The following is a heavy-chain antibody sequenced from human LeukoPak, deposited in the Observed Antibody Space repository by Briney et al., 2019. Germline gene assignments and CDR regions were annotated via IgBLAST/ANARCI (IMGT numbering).Heavy chain of an antibody. CDR3: ARVGHIVAAGTYDY. CDR2: IYYSGST. V-gene: IGHV4-59*08. J-gene: IGHJ4*02. Sequence: PSEPLSLIRTVSXGSISTYCWSWIRKPPGKGLECIGYIYYSGSTNYNPSLKSRVTISVDTSKNQFSLKLTSVTPADTAVYYCARVGHIVAAGTYDYWGQGGLVTVSS. CDR1: XGSISTYC. D-gene: IGHD6-13*01.